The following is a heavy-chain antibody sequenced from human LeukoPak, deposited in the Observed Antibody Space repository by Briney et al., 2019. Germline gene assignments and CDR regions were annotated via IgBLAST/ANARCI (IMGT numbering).Heavy chain of an antibody. CDR3: ARESSWSFDY. CDR2: ISGSGGST. V-gene: IGHV3-23*01. J-gene: IGHJ4*02. D-gene: IGHD6-13*01. CDR1: GFTFSSSA. Sequence: GGSLRLSCAASGFTFSSSAMSWVRQAPGKGLEWVSAISGSGGSTYYADSVKGRFTISRDNSKNTLYLQMNSLRAEDTALYYCARESSWSFDYWGQGTLVTVSS.